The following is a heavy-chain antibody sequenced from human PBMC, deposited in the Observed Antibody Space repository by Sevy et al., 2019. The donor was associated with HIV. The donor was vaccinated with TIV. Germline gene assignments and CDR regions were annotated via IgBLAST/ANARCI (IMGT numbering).Heavy chain of an antibody. CDR3: ARDRASYYDSSGYWCDY. J-gene: IGHJ4*02. Sequence: GGSLRLSCAASGFTXSXYWMSWVRQAPGKGLEWVANIKQDGSEKYYVDSVKGRFTISRDNAKNSLYLQMNSLRAEDTAVYDCARDRASYYDSSGYWCDYWGQGTMVTVSS. D-gene: IGHD3-22*01. CDR2: IKQDGSEK. CDR1: GFTXSXYW. V-gene: IGHV3-7*03.